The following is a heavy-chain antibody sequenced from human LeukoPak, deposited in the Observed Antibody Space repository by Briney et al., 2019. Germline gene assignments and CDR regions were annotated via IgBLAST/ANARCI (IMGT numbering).Heavy chain of an antibody. CDR1: GYTFTGYY. J-gene: IGHJ3*02. Sequence: ASVKVSCKASGYTFTGYYMHWVRQAPGQGLEWMGWINPNSGGTNYAQKFQGRVTMTRDTSISTAYMELSRLRSDDTAVYYCARDPGSYFPDDAFDIWGQGTMVTASS. CDR3: ARDPGSYFPDDAFDI. CDR2: INPNSGGT. V-gene: IGHV1-2*02. D-gene: IGHD1-26*01.